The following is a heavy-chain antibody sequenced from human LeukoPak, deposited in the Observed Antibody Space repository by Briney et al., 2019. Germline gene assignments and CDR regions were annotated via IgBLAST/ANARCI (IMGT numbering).Heavy chain of an antibody. D-gene: IGHD3-22*01. CDR1: GYSISSGYY. Sequence: PSETLSLTCAVSGYSISSGYYWGWIRQPPGKGLEWIGSIYHSGSTYYNPSLKSRVTISVDTSKNQFSLKLSSVTAADTAVYYCARHVYYDSSSCWYFDLWGRGTLVTVSS. V-gene: IGHV4-38-2*01. J-gene: IGHJ2*01. CDR3: ARHVYYDSSSCWYFDL. CDR2: IYHSGST.